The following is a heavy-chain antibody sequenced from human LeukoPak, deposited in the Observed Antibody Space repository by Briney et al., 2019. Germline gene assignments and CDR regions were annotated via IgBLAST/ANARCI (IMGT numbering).Heavy chain of an antibody. J-gene: IGHJ4*02. CDR1: GGSISSYY. CDR2: IYYRGST. D-gene: IGHD2-21*02. V-gene: IGHV4-59*08. Sequence: SETLSLTCTVSGGSISSYYWCWIRKPPGKGLEWIGYIYYRGSTNYNPSLESRVTISVDTSKNQSTLKLSPVTAAHTAEYYSAKVPYSGGDCYSEHPFDYWGQGTPVTVSS. CDR3: AKVPYSGGDCYSEHPFDY.